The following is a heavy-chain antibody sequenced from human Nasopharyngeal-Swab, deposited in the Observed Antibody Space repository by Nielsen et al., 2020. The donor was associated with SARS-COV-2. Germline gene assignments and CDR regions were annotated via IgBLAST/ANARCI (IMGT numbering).Heavy chain of an antibody. Sequence: SETLSLTCTVSGGSITSTSHYWGWIRQPPGKGLEWIGCVSYRGSTYHNPSLKGRVTVSVDTSKNQFSLKLTSLTAADTAVYYCAGDGAYSGYDWTYWGQGTLVTVSS. CDR1: GGSITSTSHY. V-gene: IGHV4-39*07. CDR3: AGDGAYSGYDWTY. D-gene: IGHD5-12*01. CDR2: VSYRGST. J-gene: IGHJ4*02.